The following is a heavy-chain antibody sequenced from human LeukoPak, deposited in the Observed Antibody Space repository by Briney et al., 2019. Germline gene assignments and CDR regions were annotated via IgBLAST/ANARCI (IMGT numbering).Heavy chain of an antibody. CDR2: IYYHGST. Sequence: SETLSLTCSVSGGSISNYHWSWIRQPPGKGLEWIGYIYYHGSTNYSPSLKSRVTISIDTSKNQFSLKLSSVTAADTAVYYCATAYCGVDCNWRWYFDLWGRGTLVTVSS. D-gene: IGHD2-21*02. CDR3: ATAYCGVDCNWRWYFDL. V-gene: IGHV4-59*01. CDR1: GGSISNYH. J-gene: IGHJ2*01.